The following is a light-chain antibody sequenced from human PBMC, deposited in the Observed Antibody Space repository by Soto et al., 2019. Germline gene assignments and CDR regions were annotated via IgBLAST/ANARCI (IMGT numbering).Light chain of an antibody. CDR2: AQS. J-gene: IGKJ5*01. CDR1: QGIXRF. V-gene: IGKV3D-15*01. CDR3: QHYNKLPRRT. Sequence: ILLTQSAATLSLSPGERATLSCRASQGIXRFLGWYEVKPGQAPRILIXAQSNRATVIPARFIGSGSGKEFTLNIISMHSADFEGYYCQHYNKLPRRTFGQETRLEIK.